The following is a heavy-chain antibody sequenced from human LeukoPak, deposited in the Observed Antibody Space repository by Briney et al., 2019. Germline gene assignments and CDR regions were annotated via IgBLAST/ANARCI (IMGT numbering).Heavy chain of an antibody. CDR2: IWYDGSNK. D-gene: IGHD4-17*01. J-gene: IGHJ4*02. CDR1: GFTFSSYG. CDR3: ARGSYGDFIYFDY. Sequence: GGSLRLSCAASGFTFSSYGMDWVRQAPGKGLEWVAVIWYDGSNKYYADSVKGRFTISRDNSKNTLYLQMNSLRAEDTAVYYCARGSYGDFIYFDYWGQGTLVTVSS. V-gene: IGHV3-33*01.